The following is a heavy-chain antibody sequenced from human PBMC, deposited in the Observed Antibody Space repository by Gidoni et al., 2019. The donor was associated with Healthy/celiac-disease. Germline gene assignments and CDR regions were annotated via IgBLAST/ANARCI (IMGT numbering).Heavy chain of an antibody. D-gene: IGHD5-18*01. CDR3: ARGVFLIQRGYSYGPSFDY. CDR2: IYYSGST. V-gene: IGHV4-30-4*01. J-gene: IGHJ4*02. Sequence: QVQLQESGPGLVKPSQTLSLTCTVSGGSISSGDYYWSWIRQPPGKGLEWIGYIYYSGSTYYNPSLKSRVTISVDTSKNQFSLKLSSVTAADTAVYYCARGVFLIQRGYSYGPSFDYWGQGTLVTVSS. CDR1: GGSISSGDYY.